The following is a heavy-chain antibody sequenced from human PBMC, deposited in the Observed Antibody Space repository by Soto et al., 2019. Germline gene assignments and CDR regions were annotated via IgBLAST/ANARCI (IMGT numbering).Heavy chain of an antibody. J-gene: IGHJ4*02. CDR1: GFTFSTYG. D-gene: IGHD3-10*01. CDR3: AKATHHGSGDHYIVDY. Sequence: GGSLRLSCAASGFTFSTYGMHWVRQAPGKGLEWVAVITSDENDKDYADSVKGRFTISRDNYRNTLYLQMNSLRAEDTAVYYCAKATHHGSGDHYIVDYWGQGTLVTVSS. CDR2: ITSDENDK. V-gene: IGHV3-30*18.